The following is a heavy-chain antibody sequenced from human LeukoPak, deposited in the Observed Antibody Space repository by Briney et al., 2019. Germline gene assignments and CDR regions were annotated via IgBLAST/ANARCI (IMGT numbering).Heavy chain of an antibody. Sequence: SETLSLTCTVSGGSISSYYWSWIRQPPGKGLEWIGYIYTSGSTNYNPSLKSRVTISVDTSKNQFSLKLSSVTAADTAVYYCARRRHIAAAGTSYDWFDPWGQGTLVTVSS. V-gene: IGHV4-4*09. CDR2: IYTSGST. CDR3: ARRRHIAAAGTSYDWFDP. CDR1: GGSISSYY. J-gene: IGHJ5*02. D-gene: IGHD6-13*01.